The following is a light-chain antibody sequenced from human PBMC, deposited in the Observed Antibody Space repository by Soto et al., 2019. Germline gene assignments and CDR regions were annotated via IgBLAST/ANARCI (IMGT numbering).Light chain of an antibody. CDR3: SSYTNINTRACV. V-gene: IGLV2-14*01. J-gene: IGLJ1*01. Sequence: QSALTQPASVSGSPGQSITISCTGTSSDVGGFNYVSWYQQHPGKAPKLLIFDVYSRPSGISNRFSGSKSGNTASLTISGLQAEDEAEYYCSSYTNINTRACVFGTGTKLTVL. CDR1: SSDVGGFNY. CDR2: DVY.